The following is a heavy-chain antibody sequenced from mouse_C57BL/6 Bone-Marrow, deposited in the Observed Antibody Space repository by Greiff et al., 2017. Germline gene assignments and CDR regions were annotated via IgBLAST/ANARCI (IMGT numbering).Heavy chain of an antibody. CDR3: ARSGPLGRSFDY. CDR1: GYTFPSYW. V-gene: IGHV1-55*01. CDR2: IYPTSGRT. D-gene: IGHD4-1*01. J-gene: IGHJ2*01. Sequence: QVQLQQPGAELVKLGASVKMSCKASGYTFPSYWITWVKQRPGHGLAWIGDIYPTSGRTNYNEKFKSKAILTVETSSNTAYMQLSSLTSEDSAVFYCARSGPLGRSFDYWGQGTTLTVSS.